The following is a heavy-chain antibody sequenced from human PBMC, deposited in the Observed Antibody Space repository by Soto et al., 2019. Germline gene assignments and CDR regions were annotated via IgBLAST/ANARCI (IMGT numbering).Heavy chain of an antibody. CDR3: TTDLPVLRFLEWLSPNFDY. CDR2: IKSKTDGGTT. J-gene: IGHJ4*02. D-gene: IGHD3-3*01. CDR1: GFTFSNAW. V-gene: IGHV3-15*01. Sequence: GGSLRVSCAASGFTFSNAWMSWVRQAPGKGLEWVGRIKSKTDGGTTDYAAPVKGRFTISRDDSKNTLYLQMNSLKTEDTAVYYCTTDLPVLRFLEWLSPNFDYWGQGTLVTVSS.